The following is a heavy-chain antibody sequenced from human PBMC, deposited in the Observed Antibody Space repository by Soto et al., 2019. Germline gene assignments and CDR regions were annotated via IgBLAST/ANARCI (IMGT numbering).Heavy chain of an antibody. CDR3: ARDLPPVDY. Sequence: QIQLVQSGAEVKKPGASVKVSCKASGYSFSSYLITWVRQAPGQGFEWMGWISAYNGNTNYAQNLQGRVTMTTDPSTSTAYMELRSLRSDDTAVYYCARDLPPVDYWGQGTLVTVSS. J-gene: IGHJ4*02. V-gene: IGHV1-18*01. CDR2: ISAYNGNT. CDR1: GYSFSSYL.